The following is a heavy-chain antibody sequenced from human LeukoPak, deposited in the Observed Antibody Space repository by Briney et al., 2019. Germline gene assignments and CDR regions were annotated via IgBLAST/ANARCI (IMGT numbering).Heavy chain of an antibody. CDR1: GGSISSSSYY. CDR2: IYYSGST. CDR3: ARVKIVGANLWFDP. D-gene: IGHD1-26*01. J-gene: IGHJ5*02. V-gene: IGHV4-39*07. Sequence: PSETLSLTCTVSGGSISSSSYYWGWIRQPPGKGLEWIGSIYYSGSTYYNPSLKSRVTISVDTSKNQFSLKLSSVTAADTAVYYCARVKIVGANLWFDPWGQGTLVTVSS.